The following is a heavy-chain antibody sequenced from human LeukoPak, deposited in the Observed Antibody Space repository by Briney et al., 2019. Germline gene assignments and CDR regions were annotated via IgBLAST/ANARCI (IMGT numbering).Heavy chain of an antibody. CDR3: AKDIGSSSWFFDY. V-gene: IGHV3-43*02. Sequence: GGSLRLSCAASGFTFDDYAMHWVRQAPGKGLEWVSLISGDGGSTYYADSVKGGFTISRDNSKNSLYLQMNSLRTEDTALYYRAKDIGSSSWFFDYWGQGTLVTVSS. J-gene: IGHJ4*02. CDR1: GFTFDDYA. CDR2: ISGDGGST. D-gene: IGHD6-13*01.